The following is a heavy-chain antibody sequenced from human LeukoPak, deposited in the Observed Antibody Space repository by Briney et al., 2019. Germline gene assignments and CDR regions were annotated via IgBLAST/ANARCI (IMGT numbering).Heavy chain of an antibody. Sequence: ASVKVSCKASGYTFTGYCMHWVRQAPGQGLEWMGRINPNSGGTNYAQKFQGRVTMTRDTSISTAYMELSRLRSDDTAVYYCASPSYYYEIWSAFDIWGQGTMVTVSS. J-gene: IGHJ3*02. CDR2: INPNSGGT. CDR3: ASPSYYYEIWSAFDI. V-gene: IGHV1-2*06. D-gene: IGHD3-22*01. CDR1: GYTFTGYC.